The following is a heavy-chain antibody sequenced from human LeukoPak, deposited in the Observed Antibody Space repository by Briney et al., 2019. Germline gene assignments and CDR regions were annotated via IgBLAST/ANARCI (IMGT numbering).Heavy chain of an antibody. CDR2: ISSSSSYI. CDR3: ARAVAGAFDY. D-gene: IGHD6-19*01. CDR1: GFTFSSYS. J-gene: IGHJ4*02. Sequence: GGSLRLSCAASGFTFSSYSMNWVRQAPGKGLEWVSSISSSSSYIYYADSVKGRFTISRDNAKNSLYLQMSSLRAEDTAVYYCARAVAGAFDYWGQGTLVTVSS. V-gene: IGHV3-21*01.